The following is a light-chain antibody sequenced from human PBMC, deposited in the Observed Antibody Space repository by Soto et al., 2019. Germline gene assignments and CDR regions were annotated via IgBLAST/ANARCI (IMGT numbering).Light chain of an antibody. CDR1: QSVSSN. CDR2: GAS. Sequence: EIVMTQSPATLSVSPGERATLSCRASQSVSSNLAWYQQKPGQAPRLLIYGASTRATGIPARFSGSGSETEFTLTISSMQSEDFAVNYCQQYNNWPPWTF. CDR3: QQYNNWPPWT. J-gene: IGKJ1*01. V-gene: IGKV3-15*01.